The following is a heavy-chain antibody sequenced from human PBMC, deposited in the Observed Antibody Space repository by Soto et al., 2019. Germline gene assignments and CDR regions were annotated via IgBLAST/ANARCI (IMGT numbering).Heavy chain of an antibody. J-gene: IGHJ6*02. Sequence: QVQLVQSGAEVKKPGSSVKVSCKASGGTFSSYAISWVRQAPGQGLEWMGGIIPIFGTANYAQKFQGRVTITADESTRTAYMELSSLRSEDTAVYYCARAEGGYCSSTSCPWYYYGMDVWGQGTTVTVSS. CDR1: GGTFSSYA. CDR2: IIPIFGTA. D-gene: IGHD2-2*01. CDR3: ARAEGGYCSSTSCPWYYYGMDV. V-gene: IGHV1-69*01.